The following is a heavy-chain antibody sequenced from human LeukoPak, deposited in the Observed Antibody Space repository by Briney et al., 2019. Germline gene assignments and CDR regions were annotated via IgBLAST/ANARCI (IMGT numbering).Heavy chain of an antibody. J-gene: IGHJ4*02. D-gene: IGHD3-10*01. Sequence: GGSLRLSCAASGFTFSRYWMSWVRQVPRKGLEWVANIRQDGGEIYYVDSVKGRFTISRDNAKSSLYLQMNSLRAGDTAVYYCARDKGDYYSRGSLFVFGGQGTLVTVSS. V-gene: IGHV3-7*03. CDR1: GFTFSRYW. CDR3: ARDKGDYYSRGSLFVF. CDR2: IRQDGGEI.